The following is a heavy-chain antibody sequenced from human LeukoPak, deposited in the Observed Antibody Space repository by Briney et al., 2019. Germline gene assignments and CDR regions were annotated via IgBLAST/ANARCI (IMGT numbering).Heavy chain of an antibody. CDR1: GFTFSSFE. V-gene: IGHV3-48*03. Sequence: GGSLRLSCAASGFTFSSFEMNWVRQAPGKGLEWVSYISSSGSTKYYADSVKGRFTISRDNAKNSLYLQMNSLRAEDTAVYYCARLDYYGSGRSLDAFHHWGQGTLVTVSS. D-gene: IGHD3-10*01. CDR2: ISSSGSTK. CDR3: ARLDYYGSGRSLDAFHH. J-gene: IGHJ1*01.